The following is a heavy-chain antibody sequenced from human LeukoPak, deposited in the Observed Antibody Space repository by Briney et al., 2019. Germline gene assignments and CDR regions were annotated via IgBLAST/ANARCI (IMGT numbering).Heavy chain of an antibody. D-gene: IGHD7-27*01. CDR3: ARDLNPSNWGDDAFDI. CDR1: GGTFSSYA. Sequence: SVKVSCKASGGTFSSYAISWVRQAPGQGLEWMGRIIPIFGTANYAQKFQGRVTITTDESTSTAYMELSSLRSEDTAVYYCARDLNPSNWGDDAFDIWGQGTMVTVSS. J-gene: IGHJ3*02. V-gene: IGHV1-69*05. CDR2: IIPIFGTA.